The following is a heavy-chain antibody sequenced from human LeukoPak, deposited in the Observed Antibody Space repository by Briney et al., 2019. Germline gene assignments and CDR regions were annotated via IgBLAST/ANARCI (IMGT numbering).Heavy chain of an antibody. CDR2: IIPIFGTA. CDR3: AREGSGWSRFDY. Sequence: GASVKVSCKASGGTFSSYAISWVRQAPGQGLEWMGRIIPIFGTANYAQKFQGRVTITTDESTSTAHMELSSLRSEDTAVYYCAREGSGWSRFDYWGQGTLVTVSS. J-gene: IGHJ4*02. CDR1: GGTFSSYA. V-gene: IGHV1-69*05. D-gene: IGHD6-19*01.